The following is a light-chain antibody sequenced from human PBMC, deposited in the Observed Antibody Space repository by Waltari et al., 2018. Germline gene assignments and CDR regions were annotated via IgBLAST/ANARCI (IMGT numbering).Light chain of an antibody. J-gene: IGLJ1*01. V-gene: IGLV2-23*01. CDR2: AGS. CDR1: RRDVGNYNL. Sequence: QSALPQPASVSWSPGPSITTSCAGTRRDVGNYNLVPWYQQHPGKAPKLTISAGSKRPSGVSNRFSGSKSGNTASLTISGLQAEDEADYYCCSYAGSSTYVFGTGTKVTVL. CDR3: CSYAGSSTYV.